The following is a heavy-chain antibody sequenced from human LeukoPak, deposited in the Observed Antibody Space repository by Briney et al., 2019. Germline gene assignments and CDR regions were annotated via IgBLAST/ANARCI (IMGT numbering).Heavy chain of an antibody. CDR2: INPSGGST. CDR3: ARDRLTTVTTNAGYYYYMDV. Sequence: ASVKVSCKASGYTFTSYYMHWVRQAPGQGLEWMGIINPSGGSTSYAQKYQGRVTMTRDMSTSTVYMELSSLRFEDTAVYYCARDRLTTVTTNAGYYYYMDVWGKGTTVTVSS. CDR1: GYTFTSYY. V-gene: IGHV1-46*01. D-gene: IGHD4-11*01. J-gene: IGHJ6*03.